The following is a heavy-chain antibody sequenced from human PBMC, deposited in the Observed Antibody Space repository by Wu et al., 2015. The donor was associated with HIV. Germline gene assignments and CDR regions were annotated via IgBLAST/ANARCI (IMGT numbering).Heavy chain of an antibody. CDR3: ARGGVGGDFWSGTVRGRRT. V-gene: IGHV1-18*01. D-gene: IGHD3-3*01. CDR1: GYTFTSYG. CDR2: ISADDGRT. J-gene: IGHJ4*02. Sequence: QVQLVQSGGEMKKVGASVKVSCKASGYTFTSYGISWVRQAPGQRPEWMGWISADDGRTNYAQKLQGRVTMTTDTSTSTAYMELRSLRSDDTAVYYCARGGVGGDFWSGTVRGRRTWGQGNPGHRLL.